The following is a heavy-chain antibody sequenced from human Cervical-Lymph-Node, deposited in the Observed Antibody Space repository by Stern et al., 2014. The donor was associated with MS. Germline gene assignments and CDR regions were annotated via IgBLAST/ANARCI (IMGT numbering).Heavy chain of an antibody. CDR1: GYSFTNYW. CDR2: IHPGDSDT. J-gene: IGHJ4*02. V-gene: IGHV5-51*03. CDR3: ARRWGSSDWYGKFDY. Sequence: EVQLVESGAEMKEPGESLKISCKGSGYSFTNYWIAWVRQMPGKGLEWMGIIHPGDSDTTYRPSFQGQVTISTDKSISTAYLQWTSLTVSDTAIYYCARRWGSSDWYGKFDYWGQGTLVTVSS. D-gene: IGHD6-13*01.